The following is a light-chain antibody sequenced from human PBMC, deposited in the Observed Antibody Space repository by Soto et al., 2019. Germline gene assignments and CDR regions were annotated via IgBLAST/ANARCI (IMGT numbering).Light chain of an antibody. Sequence: DIVMTQSPDSLAVSLGERATINCKSSQSVLYSSNNKNYLAWYQQKPGQPPKLLIYWAPTRESGVPDRFSGSGSGTDFTLTISSLQAEDVAVYYCQQYYSTPRTFGPGTKVDIK. CDR1: QSVLYSSNNKNY. J-gene: IGKJ1*01. V-gene: IGKV4-1*01. CDR2: WAP. CDR3: QQYYSTPRT.